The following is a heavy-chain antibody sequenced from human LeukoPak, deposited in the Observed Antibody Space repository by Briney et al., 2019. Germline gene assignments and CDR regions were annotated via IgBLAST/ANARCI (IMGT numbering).Heavy chain of an antibody. V-gene: IGHV4-39*02. CDR2: IYYSGNS. Sequence: SETLSLTCTVSGGSINSSGYYWGWIRQPPGKGLEWIGSIYYSGNSDYNPSLKSRVTISVATSKNNFSLKLSSVTAADTAVYYCARAERYYDSSGSNGGYGMDVWGQGTTVTVSS. J-gene: IGHJ6*02. CDR3: ARAERYYDSSGSNGGYGMDV. CDR1: GGSINSSGYY. D-gene: IGHD3-22*01.